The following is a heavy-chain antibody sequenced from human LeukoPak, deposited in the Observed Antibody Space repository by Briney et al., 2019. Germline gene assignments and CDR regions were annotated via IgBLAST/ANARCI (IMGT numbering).Heavy chain of an antibody. V-gene: IGHV3-23*01. CDR1: GFTFSSDA. Sequence: GGSLRLSCAASGFTFSSDAMSWVRQAPGKGLEWVSTISDSRGRTYYADSVKGRFTISRDNSKNTLYLQMNSLRAEDTAVYYCAKGGGLNYLDYWGQGTLVTVSS. CDR2: ISDSRGRT. J-gene: IGHJ4*02. CDR3: AKGGGLNYLDY. D-gene: IGHD3-10*01.